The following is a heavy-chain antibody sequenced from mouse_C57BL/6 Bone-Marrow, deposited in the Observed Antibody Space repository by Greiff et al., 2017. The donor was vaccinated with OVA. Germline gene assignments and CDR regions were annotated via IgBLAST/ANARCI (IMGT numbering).Heavy chain of an antibody. J-gene: IGHJ2*01. CDR1: GYAFSSSW. CDR3: ARGGYSNKRWYYFDY. Sequence: VKLQESGPELVKPGASVKISCKASGYAFSSSWMNWVKQRPGKGLEWIGRIYPGDGDTNYNGKFKGKATLTADKSSSTAYMQLSSLTSEDSAVYFCARGGYSNKRWYYFDYWGQGTTLTVSS. D-gene: IGHD2-5*01. CDR2: IYPGDGDT. V-gene: IGHV1-82*01.